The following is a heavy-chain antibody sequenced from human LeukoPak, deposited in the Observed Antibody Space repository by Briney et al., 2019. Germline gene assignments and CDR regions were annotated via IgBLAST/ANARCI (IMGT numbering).Heavy chain of an antibody. D-gene: IGHD2-2*01. CDR1: GFTFSRYG. Sequence: SVGSLRLSCAASGFTFSRYGMHWVRQAPRKGLGWVAVISYDGSNKYYEDSVKGRYTISRDNSKNAQYLQMNSLRAEDTAVYYCAKSAYQYQLLWDDFDYWGQGTPVTVS. CDR3: AKSAYQYQLLWDDFDY. V-gene: IGHV3-30*18. J-gene: IGHJ4*02. CDR2: ISYDGSNK.